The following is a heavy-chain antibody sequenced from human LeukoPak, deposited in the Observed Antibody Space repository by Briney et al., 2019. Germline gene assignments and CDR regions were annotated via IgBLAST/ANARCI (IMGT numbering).Heavy chain of an antibody. V-gene: IGHV1-69*01. CDR2: IIPIFGTA. Sequence: SVKVSCKASGGTFSSYAISWVRQAPGQGLEWMGGIIPIFGTANYAQKFQGRVTITADESTSTAYMELGSLRSEDTAVYYCARDVGITIFGVVHDAFDIWGQGTMVTVSS. J-gene: IGHJ3*02. D-gene: IGHD3-3*01. CDR3: ARDVGITIFGVVHDAFDI. CDR1: GGTFSSYA.